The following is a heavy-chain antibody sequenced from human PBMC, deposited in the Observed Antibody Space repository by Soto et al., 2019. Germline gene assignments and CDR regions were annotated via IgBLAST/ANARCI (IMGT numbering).Heavy chain of an antibody. CDR3: ARERRPGSNGVCYPYDAFDI. J-gene: IGHJ3*02. Sequence: QVQLVESGGGVVQPGRSLRLSCAASGFTFSSYAMHWVRQAPGKGLEWVAVISYDGSNRYYADSVKGRFTISRDNSKNTLYLQMNSLRAEYTAVYYCARERRPGSNGVCYPYDAFDIWGQGTMVTVSS. V-gene: IGHV3-30-3*01. CDR1: GFTFSSYA. D-gene: IGHD2-8*01. CDR2: ISYDGSNR.